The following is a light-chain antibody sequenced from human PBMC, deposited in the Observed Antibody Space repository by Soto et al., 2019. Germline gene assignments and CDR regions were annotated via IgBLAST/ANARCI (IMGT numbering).Light chain of an antibody. J-gene: IGKJ1*01. CDR3: QQYNNYWT. CDR1: QSISNY. CDR2: TAS. Sequence: DIQMTQSPSSLSASVGDRVTITCRASQSISNYLNWYQQKPGKAPKLLIYTASSLQSAVPSRFSGSGSGTDFTLTISSLQPDDFATYYCQQYNNYWTLGQGTKVDIK. V-gene: IGKV1-39*01.